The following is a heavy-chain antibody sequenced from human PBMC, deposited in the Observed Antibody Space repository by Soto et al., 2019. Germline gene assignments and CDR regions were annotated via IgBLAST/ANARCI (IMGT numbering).Heavy chain of an antibody. CDR2: IIPIFGTA. CDR3: ANPGDSSSGQNDAFDI. J-gene: IGHJ3*02. D-gene: IGHD6-13*01. Sequence: VQLVQSGAEVKKPGSSVKVSCKASGGTFSSYAVSWVRQAPGQGLEWMGGIIPIFGTAHYAQTFQGRVTITADESTSTAYMELSSLRSEDTAVYYCANPGDSSSGQNDAFDIWGQGTMVTVSS. CDR1: GGTFSSYA. V-gene: IGHV1-69*01.